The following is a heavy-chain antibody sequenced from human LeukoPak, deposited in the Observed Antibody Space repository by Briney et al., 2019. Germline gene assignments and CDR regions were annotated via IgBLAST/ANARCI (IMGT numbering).Heavy chain of an antibody. CDR2: IYYSGST. Sequence: SETLSLTCTVSGGSISSYYWSWIRQPPGKGLEWIGYIYYSGSTNYNPSLKSRVTISVDTSKNQFSLKLSSVTAADTAVYYCARVPALRFLEWLSMDVWGKGTTVTVSS. CDR3: ARVPALRFLEWLSMDV. CDR1: GGSISSYY. V-gene: IGHV4-59*01. D-gene: IGHD3-3*01. J-gene: IGHJ6*04.